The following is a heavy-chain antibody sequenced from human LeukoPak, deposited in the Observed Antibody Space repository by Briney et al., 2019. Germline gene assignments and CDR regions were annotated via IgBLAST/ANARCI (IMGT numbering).Heavy chain of an antibody. CDR2: ISGSGGST. J-gene: IGHJ4*02. D-gene: IGHD3-22*01. CDR3: AKDRDYYDSSGYFDY. V-gene: IGHV3-23*01. CDR1: GFTFSNYW. Sequence: GGSLRLSCAASGFTFSNYWMTWVRQAPGKGLEWVSAISGSGGSTYYADSVKGRFTISRDNSKNTLYLQMNSLRAEDTAVYYCAKDRDYYDSSGYFDYWGQGTLVTVSS.